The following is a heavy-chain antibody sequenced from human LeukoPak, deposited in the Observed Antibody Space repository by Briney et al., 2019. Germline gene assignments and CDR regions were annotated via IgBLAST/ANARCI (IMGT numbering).Heavy chain of an antibody. J-gene: IGHJ5*02. D-gene: IGHD2-21*02. V-gene: IGHV1-69*13. CDR1: GGTFSSYA. Sequence: SVKVSCKASGGTFSSYAISWVRQAPGQGLEWMGGIIPIFGTANYAQKFQGRVTITADESTSTAYMELSSLRSEDTAVYYCARTPRLVVTAISWFDPWGQGTLVTVSS. CDR3: ARTPRLVVTAISWFDP. CDR2: IIPIFGTA.